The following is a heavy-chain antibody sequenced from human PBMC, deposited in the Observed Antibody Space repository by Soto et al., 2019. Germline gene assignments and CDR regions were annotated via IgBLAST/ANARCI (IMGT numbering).Heavy chain of an antibody. CDR2: ISYDGSNK. CDR3: AKVEYYDFWSATSPPFDY. D-gene: IGHD3-3*01. V-gene: IGHV3-30*18. CDR1: GFTFSSYG. J-gene: IGHJ4*02. Sequence: QVQLVESGGGVVQPGRSLRLSCTASGFTFSSYGMHWVRQAPGKGLEWVAVISYDGSNKYYADSVKGRFTISRDNSKNTLYLQMNSLRAEDTAVYYCAKVEYYDFWSATSPPFDYWGQGTLVTVSS.